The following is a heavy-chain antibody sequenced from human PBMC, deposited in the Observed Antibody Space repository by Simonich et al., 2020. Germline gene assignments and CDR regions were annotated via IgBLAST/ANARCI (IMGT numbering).Heavy chain of an antibody. CDR1: GFPFSSYA. J-gene: IGHJ3*02. CDR3: AKDLGERITMIVVVIDAFDI. CDR2: ISGSGGST. V-gene: IGHV3-23*01. Sequence: GGGLVQPGGSLRLSCAASGFPFSSYAMSWVPKAPGRGLEWVSAISGSGGSTYYADSVKGRFTISRDNSKNTLYLQMNSLRAEDTAVYYCAKDLGERITMIVVVIDAFDIWGQGTMVTVSS. D-gene: IGHD3-22*01.